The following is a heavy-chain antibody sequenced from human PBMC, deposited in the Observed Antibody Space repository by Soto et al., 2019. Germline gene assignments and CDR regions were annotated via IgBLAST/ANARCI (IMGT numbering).Heavy chain of an antibody. D-gene: IGHD6-13*01. V-gene: IGHV4-59*08. CDR2: IYYSGST. J-gene: IGHJ3*02. CDR3: ARPSGNSNKWYPFNI. Sequence: QVQLQESGPGLVKSSETLSLTCTVSGGSISSYFWSWIRQPPGKGLEWIGDIYYSGSTNYNPSLKSRVTISVDTSKNRFSLNLRSVTAADTAVYYCARPSGNSNKWYPFNIWGQGTMVAVSS. CDR1: GGSISSYF.